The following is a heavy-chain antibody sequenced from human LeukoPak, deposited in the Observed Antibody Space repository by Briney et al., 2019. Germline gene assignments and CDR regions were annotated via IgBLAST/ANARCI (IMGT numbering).Heavy chain of an antibody. J-gene: IGHJ4*02. CDR3: TTSGTPFEY. D-gene: IGHD3-10*01. CDR2: IKNKGDGGTT. V-gene: IGHV3-15*01. Sequence: PGGSLRLSCAASGFTFNKAWMSWVRLAPGKGLEWVGRIKNKGDGGTTDYAAPVRGRFTVSRDDSKSTLYLQMNSLKTEDTAVYYCTTSGTPFEYWGQGTLVTVSP. CDR1: GFTFNKAW.